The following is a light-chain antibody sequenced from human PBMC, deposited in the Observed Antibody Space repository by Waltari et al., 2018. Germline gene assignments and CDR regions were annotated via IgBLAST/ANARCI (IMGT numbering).Light chain of an antibody. CDR2: AAS. CDR1: QTISNY. J-gene: IGKJ1*01. CDR3: QQSYTSPRT. Sequence: IQVPQSPSSLSASVGDRVTITCRASQTISNYLNWYQQKPGKVPKLLIFAASSLQSGVPSSFSGSGSGTDFTLTISSLESEDFATYYCQQSYTSPRTFGQGTKVEI. V-gene: IGKV1-39*01.